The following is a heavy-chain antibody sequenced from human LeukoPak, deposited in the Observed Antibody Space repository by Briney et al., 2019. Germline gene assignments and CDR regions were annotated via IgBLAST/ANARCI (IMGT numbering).Heavy chain of an antibody. CDR2: IWYDGSNK. CDR1: GFTFSSYG. V-gene: IGHV3-33*01. D-gene: IGHD5-18*01. CDR3: VRVTHSSYSYGYGHGDY. J-gene: IGHJ4*02. Sequence: PGRSLRLSCAASGFTFSSYGMHWVRQAPGKGLEWVAVIWYDGSNKYYADSVKGRFTISRDNSTNTLYLQMNSLRAEDTAVYYCVRVTHSSYSYGYGHGDYWGQGTLVTVSS.